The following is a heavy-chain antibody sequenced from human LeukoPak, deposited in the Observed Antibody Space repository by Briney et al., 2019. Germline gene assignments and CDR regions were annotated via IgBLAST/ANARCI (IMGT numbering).Heavy chain of an antibody. Sequence: SETLSLTCAVYGGSFSGYYWSWIRQPPGKGLEWIGEINHSGSTNYNPSLKSRVTISVDTSKNQFSLKLSSVTAADTAVYYCARGPHTYCSSTSCYVGIGATFGVVIIGGAFDIWGQGTMVTVSS. V-gene: IGHV4-34*01. CDR3: ARGPHTYCSSTSCYVGIGATFGVVIIGGAFDI. CDR2: INHSGST. J-gene: IGHJ3*02. CDR1: GGSFSGYY. D-gene: IGHD2-2*01.